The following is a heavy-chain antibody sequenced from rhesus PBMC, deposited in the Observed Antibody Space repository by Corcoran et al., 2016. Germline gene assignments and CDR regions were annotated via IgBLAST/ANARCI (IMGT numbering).Heavy chain of an antibody. D-gene: IGHD6-31*01. J-gene: IGHJ4*01. Sequence: EVQLVETGGGLVQPGGSLKLSCAASGFTFNNYIMNWLRQAPGKGLEWVSSINTRGVTNYTDSVKGRFTISRDNSKNTLSLQMNSLKTEDTAVYYCVKGWTAATPSTDFWGQGVLVTVSS. CDR2: INTRGVT. V-gene: IGHV3S5*01. CDR3: VKGWTAATPSTDF. CDR1: GFTFNNYI.